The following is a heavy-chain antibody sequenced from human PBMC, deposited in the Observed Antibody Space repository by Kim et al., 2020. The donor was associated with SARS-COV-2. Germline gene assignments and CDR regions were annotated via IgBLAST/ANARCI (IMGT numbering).Heavy chain of an antibody. CDR3: AKGRFTMVRDNWFDS. Sequence: GGSLRLSCVASGFTFSNYAMSWVRQAPGKGLEWVSGISSTAGSTYYADSVKGRFTISRDNSKNTVYMQMKSLRAEDTAVYFCAKGRFTMVRDNWFDSWGQGTPVTVSS. CDR1: GFTFSNYA. CDR2: ISSTAGST. J-gene: IGHJ5*01. D-gene: IGHD3-10*01. V-gene: IGHV3-23*01.